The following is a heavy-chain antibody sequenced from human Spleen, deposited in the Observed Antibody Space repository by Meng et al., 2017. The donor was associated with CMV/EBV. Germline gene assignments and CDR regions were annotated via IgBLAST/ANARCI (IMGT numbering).Heavy chain of an antibody. Sequence: ASVKVSCKASGYTFSNYGISWVRQAPGQGLEWMGWISAYNGNTDYPQKMQGRVTMTTDTSTSTAYMELRSLRSDDTAVYYCARGGTSVARQITDYWGQGTLVTVSS. D-gene: IGHD1-1*01. CDR1: GYTFSNYG. J-gene: IGHJ4*02. CDR2: ISAYNGNT. V-gene: IGHV1-18*01. CDR3: ARGGTSVARQITDY.